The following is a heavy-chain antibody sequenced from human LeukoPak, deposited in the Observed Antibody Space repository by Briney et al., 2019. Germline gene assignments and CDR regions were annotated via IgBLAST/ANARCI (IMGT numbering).Heavy chain of an antibody. J-gene: IGHJ6*04. Sequence: GGSLRLSCTASGFTFGDYSLSWVRQAPEKRLEWVGFIRRKGYGGTTEYAPSVKGRFIISRDDSKSAAYLQMNSLKTEDTAVYYCTRDHDFWSGPFDVWGKGTTVTVSS. CDR2: IRRKGYGGTT. CDR1: GFTFGDYS. V-gene: IGHV3-49*04. CDR3: TRDHDFWSGPFDV. D-gene: IGHD3-3*01.